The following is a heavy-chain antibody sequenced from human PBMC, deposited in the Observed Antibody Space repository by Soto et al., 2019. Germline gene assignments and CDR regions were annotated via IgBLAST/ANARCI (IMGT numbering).Heavy chain of an antibody. V-gene: IGHV3-11*01. D-gene: IGHD6-25*01. CDR2: ISSGSSTI. J-gene: IGHJ4*02. Sequence: GGSLRLSCAAAGFRFNDYYMTWIRQAPGKGLEWVSYISSGSSTIYYAHSVKGRFTISRDNAKNSLYLQMNSLRAEDTAVYYCATSSGALAASFPYYFYYWGQGTLVTVSS. CDR3: ATSSGALAASFPYYFYY. CDR1: GFRFNDYY.